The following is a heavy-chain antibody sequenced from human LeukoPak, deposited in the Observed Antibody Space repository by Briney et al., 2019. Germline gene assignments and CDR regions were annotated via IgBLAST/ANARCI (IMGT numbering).Heavy chain of an antibody. CDR3: ARARTIFGVVLHY. CDR1: GGSFSGYY. Sequence: SETLSLTCAVYGGSFSGYYWSWIRQPPGKGLEWIGEINHSGSTNYNPSLKSRVTISVDTSKNQFSLKLSSVTAADMAVYYCARARTIFGVVLHYWGQGTLVTVSS. D-gene: IGHD3-3*01. V-gene: IGHV4-34*01. J-gene: IGHJ4*02. CDR2: INHSGST.